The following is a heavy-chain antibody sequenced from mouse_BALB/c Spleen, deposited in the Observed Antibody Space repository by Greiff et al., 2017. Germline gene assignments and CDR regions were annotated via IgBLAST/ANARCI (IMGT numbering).Heavy chain of an antibody. J-gene: IGHJ2*01. CDR1: GYAFTSYN. CDR2: IDPYNGCT. CDR3: AGAITTRGDY. Sequence: EVQLQQSGAGLVKPGASVKVSCKASGYAFTSYNMYWVKQSHGKSLEWIGYIDPYNGCTSYNQKFKGKATLTVDKSSSTAYMHLNSLTSEDSAVYYCAGAITTRGDYWGQGTTLTVSS. V-gene: IGHV1S135*01. D-gene: IGHD1-1*01.